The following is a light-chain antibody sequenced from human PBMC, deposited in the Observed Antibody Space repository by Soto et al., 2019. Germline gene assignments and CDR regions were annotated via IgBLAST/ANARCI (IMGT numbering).Light chain of an antibody. Sequence: DIQMTQSPPTLSASVGDRVTITCRASQPISSWLAWYHQKPGKAPKLLIYDASNLESGVPSRFSGSGSGTEFTLTISSLQPEDFGIYYCQQYYDYPWTFGQGTKVDIK. CDR3: QQYYDYPWT. CDR2: DAS. V-gene: IGKV1-5*01. J-gene: IGKJ1*01. CDR1: QPISSW.